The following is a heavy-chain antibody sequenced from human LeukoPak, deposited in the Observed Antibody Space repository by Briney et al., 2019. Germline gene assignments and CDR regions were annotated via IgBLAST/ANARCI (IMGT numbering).Heavy chain of an antibody. D-gene: IGHD3-22*01. V-gene: IGHV1-8*01. CDR1: GYTFTSYD. CDR2: MNPNSGNT. Sequence: ASVKVSCKASGYTFTSYDINWVRQAPGQGLEWMGWMNPNSGNTGHAQKFQGRVTMTRNTSISTAYMELSSLRSEDTAVYYCARGSYYYDSSGYYYGYWGQGTLVTVSS. CDR3: ARGSYYYDSSGYYYGY. J-gene: IGHJ4*02.